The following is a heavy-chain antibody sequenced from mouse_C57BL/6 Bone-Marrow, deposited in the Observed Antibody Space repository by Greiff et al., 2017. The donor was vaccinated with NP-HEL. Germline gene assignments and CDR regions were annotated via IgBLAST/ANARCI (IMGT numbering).Heavy chain of an antibody. D-gene: IGHD3-3*01. J-gene: IGHJ2*01. Sequence: VQLQQSGPELVKPGASVKISCKASGYSFTDSNMNWVKQSNGTSLEWIGVINPNYGTTSYLQKFKGKAKLTVDQSSSTAYMQLNRRTSEDSAVYYCARKRLLGQDFDYWGQGTTLTVSS. CDR1: GYSFTDSN. V-gene: IGHV1-39*01. CDR2: INPNYGTT. CDR3: ARKRLLGQDFDY.